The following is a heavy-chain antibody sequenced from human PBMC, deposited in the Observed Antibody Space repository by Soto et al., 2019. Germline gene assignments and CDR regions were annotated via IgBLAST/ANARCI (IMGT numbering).Heavy chain of an antibody. CDR2: ISSSGSTI. CDR3: ARGPGIAAAIDY. V-gene: IGHV3-48*03. D-gene: IGHD6-13*01. CDR1: GFTFSSYE. J-gene: IGHJ4*02. Sequence: GGSLRLSCAASGFTFSSYEMNWVRLAPGKGLEWVSYISSSGSTIYYADSVKGRFTISRDNAKNSLYLQMNSLRAEDTAVYYCARGPGIAAAIDYWGQGTLVTVSS.